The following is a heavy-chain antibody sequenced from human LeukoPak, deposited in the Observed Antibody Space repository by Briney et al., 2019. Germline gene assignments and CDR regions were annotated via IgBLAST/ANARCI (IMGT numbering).Heavy chain of an antibody. Sequence: GGSLRLSCAASGFTVSSNYMCWVRQAPGKGLEWVSVIYSGGSTYYADSVKGRFTISRDNSKNTLYLQMNSLRAEDTAVYYCARDRLYDGSGYSAYWGQGILVTVSS. CDR1: GFTVSSNY. V-gene: IGHV3-66*01. CDR2: IYSGGST. CDR3: ARDRLYDGSGYSAY. D-gene: IGHD3-22*01. J-gene: IGHJ4*02.